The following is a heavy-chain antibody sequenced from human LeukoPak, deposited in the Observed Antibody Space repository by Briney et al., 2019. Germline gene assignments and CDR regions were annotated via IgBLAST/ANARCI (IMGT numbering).Heavy chain of an antibody. CDR1: GDSFSSRSYY. Sequence: SETLSLTCSVSGDSFSSRSYYGGWIRQPPGKGLEWIGSINYSGTTYYNPSLKSRVTISVDTSKNQFSLRLSSVTVADTAVYYCARLSIVGATSSYYMDVWGKGTTVTVSS. CDR3: ARLSIVGATSSYYMDV. V-gene: IGHV4-39*01. J-gene: IGHJ6*03. CDR2: INYSGTT. D-gene: IGHD1-26*01.